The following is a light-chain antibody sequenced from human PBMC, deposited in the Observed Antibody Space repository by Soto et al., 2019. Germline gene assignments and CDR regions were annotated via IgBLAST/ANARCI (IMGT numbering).Light chain of an antibody. CDR3: QQYRSSPIT. CDR2: DAS. CDR1: QSVRISY. V-gene: IGKV3-20*01. Sequence: EIILTQSPGTLSLSPGERATLSCRASQSVRISYLAWYQQKPGQAPRLLIYDASSRATGIPDRFSGSGSGTDFTLTISRLEPEDFALYYCQQYRSSPITFGQGTRLEI. J-gene: IGKJ5*01.